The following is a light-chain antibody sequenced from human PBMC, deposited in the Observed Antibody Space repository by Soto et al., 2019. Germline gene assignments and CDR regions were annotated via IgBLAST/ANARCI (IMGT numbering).Light chain of an antibody. CDR3: QHYNSWPLT. V-gene: IGKV3-15*01. CDR2: HAS. CDR1: HSVSNN. J-gene: IGKJ4*01. Sequence: ETVMTQSPASLSVSPGERATLSCRASHSVSNNLAWYQQKPGQAPRLLIYHASTRAPGIPARFSGSGSGTELTLTISSVQSEDSAVYYCQHYNSWPLTFGGGTKLEIK.